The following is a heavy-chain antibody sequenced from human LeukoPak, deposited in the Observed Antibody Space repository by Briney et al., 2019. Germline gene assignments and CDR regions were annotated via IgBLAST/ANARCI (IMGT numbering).Heavy chain of an antibody. CDR1: GVTISINY. Sequence: GGSLRLSCAASGVTISINYYSWVRQAPGKGLEWVSVIYSGGSTYYADSVKGRFTISRDNSKNTLYLQMNSLRAVDTAEYYCARVGCSGGSCGVFDYWGQGTLVTVSS. CDR3: ARVGCSGGSCGVFDY. CDR2: IYSGGST. V-gene: IGHV3-53*01. D-gene: IGHD2-15*01. J-gene: IGHJ4*02.